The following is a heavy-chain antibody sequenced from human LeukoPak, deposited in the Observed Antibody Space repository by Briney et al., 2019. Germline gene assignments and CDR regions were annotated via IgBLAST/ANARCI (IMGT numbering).Heavy chain of an antibody. J-gene: IGHJ5*02. D-gene: IGHD3-22*01. CDR1: GGSVSSGSYY. CDR3: ARSYYDSSGYYNPTWFDP. V-gene: IGHV4-61*01. CDR2: IYYSGST. Sequence: SETLSLTCTVSGGSVSSGSYYWSWVRQPPGKGLVWIGCIYYSGSTNYNPSLKSRVTISVDMSKNQLSLKLSSVTAADTAVYYCARSYYDSSGYYNPTWFDPWGQGTLVTVSS.